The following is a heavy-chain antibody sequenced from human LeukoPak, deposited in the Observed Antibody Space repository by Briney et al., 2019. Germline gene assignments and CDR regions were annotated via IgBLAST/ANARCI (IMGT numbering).Heavy chain of an antibody. J-gene: IGHJ5*02. CDR3: ATPAAAGWFDP. Sequence: ASVKVSCKASGYTLTSYGISWVRQAPGQGLEWMGWISAYNGNTNYAQKLQGRVTMTTDTSKSTAYMELRSLRSDDTAVYYCATPAAAGWFDPWGQGTLVTVSS. V-gene: IGHV1-18*01. D-gene: IGHD6-13*01. CDR1: GYTLTSYG. CDR2: ISAYNGNT.